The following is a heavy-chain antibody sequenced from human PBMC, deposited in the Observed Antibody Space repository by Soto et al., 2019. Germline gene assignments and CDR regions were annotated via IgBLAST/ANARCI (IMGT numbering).Heavy chain of an antibody. V-gene: IGHV4-31*03. CDR2: IYYSGST. CDR3: ARGARGRGVVVTAIFDY. J-gene: IGHJ4*02. D-gene: IGHD2-21*02. CDR1: GGSISSGGYY. Sequence: SETLSLTCTVSGGSISSGGYYWSWIRQHPGKGLEWIGYIYYSGSTYYNPSLKSRVTISVDTSKSQFSLKLSSVTATGTCVYYCARGARGRGVVVTAIFDYWGQGTLVTVSS.